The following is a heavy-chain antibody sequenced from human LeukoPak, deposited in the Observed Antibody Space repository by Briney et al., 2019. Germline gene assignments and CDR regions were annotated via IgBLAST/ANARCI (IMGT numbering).Heavy chain of an antibody. CDR2: IYSGGST. CDR3: ASRIATAGSVDY. CDR1: GFTVSSNY. Sequence: GGSLRLSCAASGFTVSSNYMSWVRQAPGKGLEWVSVIYSGGSTYSADSVKGRFTISRDNSKNTLYLQMNTLRAEDTAVYYCASRIATAGSVDYWGQGTLVTVSS. J-gene: IGHJ4*02. D-gene: IGHD6-13*01. V-gene: IGHV3-53*01.